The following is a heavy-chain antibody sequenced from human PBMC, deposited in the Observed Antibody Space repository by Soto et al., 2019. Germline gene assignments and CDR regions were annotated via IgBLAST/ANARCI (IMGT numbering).Heavy chain of an antibody. J-gene: IGHJ4*02. D-gene: IGHD2-21*02. V-gene: IGHV3-23*01. CDR1: GFTFITYA. Sequence: EVPLLESGGGFVQPGGSLRLSCAASGFTFITYAVNWVRQAPGKGLEWVSTISGSGGSTYYADSVKGRFTISRDNSNNTLYLHMNSLRADDTAVYYCARSRDSWGKTAVSYWGQGTPVTVSS. CDR3: ARSRDSWGKTAVSY. CDR2: ISGSGGST.